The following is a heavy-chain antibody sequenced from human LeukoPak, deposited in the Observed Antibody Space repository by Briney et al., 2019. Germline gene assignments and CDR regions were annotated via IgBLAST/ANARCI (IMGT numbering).Heavy chain of an antibody. CDR3: ARDQEGFDY. Sequence: GASVKVSCKASGHTFTSYYMHWVRQAPGQGLEWMGMIYPRDGSTSYAQKFQGRVTVTRDTSTSTVHMELSGLRSEDTAVYYCARDQEGFDYWGQGTLVTVSS. CDR1: GHTFTSYY. J-gene: IGHJ4*02. CDR2: IYPRDGST. V-gene: IGHV1-46*01.